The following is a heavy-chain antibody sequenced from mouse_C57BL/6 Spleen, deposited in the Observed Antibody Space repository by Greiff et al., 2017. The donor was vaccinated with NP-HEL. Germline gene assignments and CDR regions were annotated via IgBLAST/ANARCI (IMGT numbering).Heavy chain of an antibody. CDR3: TRDYETGFAY. Sequence: VQLQQSGTVLARPGASVKMSCKTSGYTFTSYWMHWVKQRPGQGLEWIGAIYPGNSDTSYNQKFKGKAKLTAVTSASTAYMELSSLTNEDSAVYYCTRDYETGFAYGGQGTLVTVSA. CDR1: GYTFTSYW. J-gene: IGHJ3*01. D-gene: IGHD1-1*01. CDR2: IYPGNSDT. V-gene: IGHV1-5*01.